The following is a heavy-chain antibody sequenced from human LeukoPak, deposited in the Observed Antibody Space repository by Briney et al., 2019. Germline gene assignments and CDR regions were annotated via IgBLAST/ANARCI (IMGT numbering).Heavy chain of an antibody. V-gene: IGHV1-2*02. CDR1: GYTFTGYY. Sequence: ASVKVSCKASGYTFTGYYMYWVRQAPGQGLEWMGGINPNSGGTNYAQKFQGRVTMTRATSISTAYMALSRLRSDDTAVYYCAREPSNPYYYGSGSLFDYWGQGTLVTVSS. D-gene: IGHD3-10*01. CDR2: INPNSGGT. J-gene: IGHJ4*02. CDR3: AREPSNPYYYGSGSLFDY.